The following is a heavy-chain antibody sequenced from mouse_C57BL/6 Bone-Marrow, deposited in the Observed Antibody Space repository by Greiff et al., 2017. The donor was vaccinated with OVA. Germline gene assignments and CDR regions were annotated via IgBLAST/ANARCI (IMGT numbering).Heavy chain of an antibody. CDR3: ARSPLYYYGIAY. D-gene: IGHD1-1*01. Sequence: VQLQQSGAELAKPGASVKLSCKASGYTFTSYWMHWVKQRPGQGLEWIGYINPSSGYTKYNQKFKDKAPLTADQSSSTAYMQLSSLTYEDSAVYYCARSPLYYYGIAYWGQGTLVTVSA. CDR1: GYTFTSYW. V-gene: IGHV1-7*01. CDR2: INPSSGYT. J-gene: IGHJ3*01.